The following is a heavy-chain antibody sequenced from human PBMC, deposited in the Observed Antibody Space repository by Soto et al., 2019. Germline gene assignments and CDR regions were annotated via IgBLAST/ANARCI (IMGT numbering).Heavy chain of an antibody. V-gene: IGHV1-8*01. J-gene: IGHJ6*02. CDR2: MNPNSGNT. CDR1: GYTFTSYD. CDR3: ARSGVGATCYYYYCMDV. D-gene: IGHD1-26*01. Sequence: QQQLVQSGAEVKKPGASVKVSCKASGYTFTSYDINWVRQATGQGLELVGWMNPNSGNTGYAQKFQGRVTMTRNTSISTAYMELGGLRSEDTAVYYCARSGVGATCYYYYCMDVWGQGTTVNASS.